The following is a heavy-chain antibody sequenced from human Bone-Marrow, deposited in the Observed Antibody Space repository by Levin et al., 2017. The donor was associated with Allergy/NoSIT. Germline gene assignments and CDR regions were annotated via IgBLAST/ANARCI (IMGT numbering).Heavy chain of an antibody. D-gene: IGHD1-26*01. CDR2: ISANNGNT. Sequence: ASVKVSCKASDYTLITYAITWVRQAPGQGLEWMGWISANNGNTDYAQKVQGRVTMTTDTSTSTAYMELTSLRSDATAVYYCARVLAGFRREGFYGMDVWGQGTTVTVSS. J-gene: IGHJ6*02. CDR3: ARVLAGFRREGFYGMDV. V-gene: IGHV1-18*01. CDR1: DYTLITYA.